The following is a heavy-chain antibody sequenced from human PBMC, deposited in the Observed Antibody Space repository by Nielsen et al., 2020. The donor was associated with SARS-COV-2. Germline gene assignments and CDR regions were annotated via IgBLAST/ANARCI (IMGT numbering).Heavy chain of an antibody. Sequence: SETLSLTCTVSGGSISSSSYYWGWIRQPPGKGLEWIGSIYYSGSTYYNPSLKSRVTISVDTSKNQFSLKLSSVTAADMAVYYCARVVDTAMVTHWFDPWGQGTLVTVSS. CDR2: IYYSGST. CDR3: ARVVDTAMVTHWFDP. CDR1: GGSISSSSYY. V-gene: IGHV4-39*01. J-gene: IGHJ5*02. D-gene: IGHD5-18*01.